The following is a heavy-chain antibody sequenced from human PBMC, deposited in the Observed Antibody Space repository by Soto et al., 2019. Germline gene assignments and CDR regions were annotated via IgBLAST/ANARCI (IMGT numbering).Heavy chain of an antibody. CDR3: ARDLGGNDVNWFDP. J-gene: IGHJ5*02. D-gene: IGHD1-1*01. V-gene: IGHV3-30-3*01. CDR1: GFTFSSYA. CDR2: ISYDGSNK. Sequence: QVQLVESGGGVVQPGRSLRLSCAASGFTFSSYAMHWVRQAPGKGLEWVAVISYDGSNKYYADSVKGRFTISRENSKKTLYLQMNSLRDEDTAVYYCARDLGGNDVNWFDPWGQGTLVTVSS.